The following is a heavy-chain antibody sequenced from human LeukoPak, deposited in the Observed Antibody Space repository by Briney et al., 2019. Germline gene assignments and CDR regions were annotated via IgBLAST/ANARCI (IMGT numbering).Heavy chain of an antibody. V-gene: IGHV3-23*01. CDR2: VSGGGGST. J-gene: IGHJ5*02. Sequence: GGSLRLSCAASGFTFSSYAMTWVRQAPGKGLEWVSTVSGGGGSTYYADSVKGRFTISRDNSQNTLYLQMDSLRAEDTAVYFCANVPSRSSWYWFDPWGQGTLVTVSS. CDR1: GFTFSSYA. CDR3: ANVPSRSSWYWFDP. D-gene: IGHD6-13*01.